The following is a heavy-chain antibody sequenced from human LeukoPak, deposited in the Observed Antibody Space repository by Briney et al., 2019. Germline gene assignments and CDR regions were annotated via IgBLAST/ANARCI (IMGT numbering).Heavy chain of an antibody. V-gene: IGHV3-11*04. Sequence: TAGGSLRLSCAASGFTFSDYYMSWIRKAPGEGLEWVSYISSSGSTIYYADSVKGRFTISRDNAKNSLYLQMNSLRAGDTSVYYCASRDGAFDYWGQGTLVTVSS. CDR3: ASRDGAFDY. CDR1: GFTFSDYY. CDR2: ISSSGSTI. J-gene: IGHJ4*02.